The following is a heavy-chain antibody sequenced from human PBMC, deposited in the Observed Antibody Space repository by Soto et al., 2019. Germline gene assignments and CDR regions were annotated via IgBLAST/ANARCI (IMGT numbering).Heavy chain of an antibody. CDR2: IYPGDSDT. CDR3: ARCARGHWAFAY. CDR1: GYIFTNYW. D-gene: IGHD3-16*01. V-gene: IGHV5-51*01. J-gene: IGHJ4*02. Sequence: PGESLKISCNGSGYIFTNYWIGWVRQMPGKGLEWMGIIYPGDSDTRYSPSFQGQVTISADKSINTAYLQWSSLKASDTAMYFCARCARGHWAFAYRGQGTQVTVSS.